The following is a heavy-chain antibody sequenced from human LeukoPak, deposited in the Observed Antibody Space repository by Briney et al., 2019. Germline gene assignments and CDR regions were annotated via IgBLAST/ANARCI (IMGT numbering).Heavy chain of an antibody. CDR3: AKGGIQLCNYLDY. D-gene: IGHD5-18*01. J-gene: IGHJ4*02. Sequence: GGSLRLSCAASGFTFSSYAMTWVRQAPGKGLEWVSSVSCSGGSTSYADSVKGRFTISRDNSMNTLFLQMNSLRPEDTAVYYCAKGGIQLCNYLDYWGQRTLVSASS. CDR1: GFTFSSYA. V-gene: IGHV3-23*01. CDR2: VSCSGGST.